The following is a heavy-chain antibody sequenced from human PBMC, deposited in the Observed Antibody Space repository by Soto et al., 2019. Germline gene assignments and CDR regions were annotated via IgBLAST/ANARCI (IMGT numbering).Heavy chain of an antibody. V-gene: IGHV1-8*01. CDR1: GYTFTSSD. CDR2: MNPNSGDT. Sequence: ASVKVSCKASGYTFTSSDINWVRQATGQGLEWMGWMNPNSGDTGYAQEFQGRVTMTRNTSIRTAYMELSSLRSEDTAVYYCARVPLGYCSGGSCADNAFDVWGQGTMVTVS. D-gene: IGHD2-15*01. J-gene: IGHJ3*01. CDR3: ARVPLGYCSGGSCADNAFDV.